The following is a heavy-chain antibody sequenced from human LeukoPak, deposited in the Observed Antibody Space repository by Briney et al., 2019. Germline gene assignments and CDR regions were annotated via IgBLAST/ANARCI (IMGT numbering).Heavy chain of an antibody. V-gene: IGHV3-23*01. D-gene: IGHD6-13*01. CDR2: ISGSDDST. CDR1: EFTFSIYA. CDR3: ARASSWYLAEYFQH. Sequence: GGSLRLSCAASEFTFSIYAMTWVRQAPGRGLEWVSSISGSDDSTYYADSMKGRFTISRDNAKNTLYLQMNSLRAEDTAVYYCARASSWYLAEYFQHWGQGTLVTVSS. J-gene: IGHJ1*01.